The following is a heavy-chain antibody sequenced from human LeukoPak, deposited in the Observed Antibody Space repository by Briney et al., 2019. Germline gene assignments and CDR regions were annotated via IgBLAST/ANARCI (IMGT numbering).Heavy chain of an antibody. J-gene: IGHJ4*02. Sequence: GGSLRLSCVASGFTFSSYWMSWVRQAPGQGLVWVASIKQDGSEKDHVDSVEGRFTISRDNAKNSLYLQMNSLRVEDTAVYYCVRAHGTDVAIWGQETLVTVPS. CDR2: IKQDGSEK. D-gene: IGHD2-15*01. V-gene: IGHV3-7*01. CDR3: VRAHGTDVAI. CDR1: GFTFSSYW.